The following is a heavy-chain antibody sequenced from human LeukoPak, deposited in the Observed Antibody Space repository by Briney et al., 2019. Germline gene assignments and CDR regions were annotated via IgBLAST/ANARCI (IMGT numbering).Heavy chain of an antibody. CDR2: ISSSGSTI. CDR1: GFTFSSYE. J-gene: IGHJ4*02. CDR3: AKVSSGSLGELFGDYFDY. V-gene: IGHV3-48*03. D-gene: IGHD3-10*01. Sequence: PGGSLRLSCAASGFTFSSYEMNWVRQAPGKGLEWVSYISSSGSTIYYADSVKGRFTISRDNAKNSLYLQMNSLRAEDTAVYYCAKVSSGSLGELFGDYFDYWGQGTLVTVSS.